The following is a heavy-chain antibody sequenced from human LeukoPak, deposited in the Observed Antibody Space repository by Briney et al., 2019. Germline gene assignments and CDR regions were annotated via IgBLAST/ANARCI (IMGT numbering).Heavy chain of an antibody. CDR1: GFAFNTYA. CDR3: ARGLYSSGWSDADF. D-gene: IGHD6-19*01. J-gene: IGHJ4*02. V-gene: IGHV3-30*04. Sequence: SGGSLRLSCAASGFAFNTYAIHWVRQAPGKGLEWVAVVSHDGGNEHYADSVKGRFTISRDNSRNTLYLQVYSLRAEDSGLYYCARGLYSSGWSDADFWGQGTLVTVSS. CDR2: VSHDGGNE.